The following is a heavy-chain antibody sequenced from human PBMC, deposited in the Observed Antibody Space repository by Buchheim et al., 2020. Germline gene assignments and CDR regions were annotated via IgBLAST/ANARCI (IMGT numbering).Heavy chain of an antibody. CDR2: IYYSGST. Sequence: QVQLQESGPGLVNPSETLSLTCTVSGGSISSYYWSWIRQPPGKGLEWIGYIYYSGSTNYNPSLKSRVTISVDTSKNQFSLKLSSVTAADTAVYYCARDALIAVAGTSNWFDPWGQGTL. V-gene: IGHV4-59*01. D-gene: IGHD6-19*01. J-gene: IGHJ5*02. CDR1: GGSISSYY. CDR3: ARDALIAVAGTSNWFDP.